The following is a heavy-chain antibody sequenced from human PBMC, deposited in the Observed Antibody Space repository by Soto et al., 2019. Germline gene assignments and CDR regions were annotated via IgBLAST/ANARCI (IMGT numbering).Heavy chain of an antibody. CDR2: IIPIFGTA. D-gene: IGHD1-26*01. Sequence: ASVKVSCKASGGTFSSYAISWVRQAPGQGLEWMGGIIPIFGTANYAQKFQGRVTITADESTSTAYMELSSLRSEDTAVYYCARGRGPRRVGPTTSYYYGMDVWGQGTTVTVSS. V-gene: IGHV1-69*13. CDR1: GGTFSSYA. CDR3: ARGRGPRRVGPTTSYYYGMDV. J-gene: IGHJ6*02.